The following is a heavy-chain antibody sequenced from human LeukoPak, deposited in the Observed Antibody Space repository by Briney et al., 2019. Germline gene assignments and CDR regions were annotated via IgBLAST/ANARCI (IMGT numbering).Heavy chain of an antibody. D-gene: IGHD2-2*01. V-gene: IGHV1-69*01. J-gene: IGHJ5*02. CDR1: GGTFSGYA. Sequence: ASVKVSCKASGGTFSGYAISWVRQAPGQGLEWMGGIIPIFGTANYAQKFQGRVTITADESTSTAYMELSSLRSEDTAAYYCARERDRYCSSTSCYPGWFDPWGQGTLVTVSS. CDR2: IIPIFGTA. CDR3: ARERDRYCSSTSCYPGWFDP.